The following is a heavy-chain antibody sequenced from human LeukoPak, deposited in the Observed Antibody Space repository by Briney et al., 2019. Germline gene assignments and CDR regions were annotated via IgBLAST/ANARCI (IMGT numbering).Heavy chain of an antibody. CDR1: GGSISSYY. Sequence: SETLSLTCTVSGGSISSYYWSWIRQPAGKGLEWIGRIYTSGSTNYDPSLKSRVTMSVDTSKNQFSLKLSSVTAADTAVYYCARQADDSSGYYFGPQYYFDYWGQGTLVTVSS. D-gene: IGHD3-22*01. CDR3: ARQADDSSGYYFGPQYYFDY. V-gene: IGHV4-4*07. J-gene: IGHJ4*02. CDR2: IYTSGST.